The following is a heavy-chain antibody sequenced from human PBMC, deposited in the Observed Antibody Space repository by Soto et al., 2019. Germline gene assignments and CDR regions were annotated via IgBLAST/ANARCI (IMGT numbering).Heavy chain of an antibody. V-gene: IGHV2-5*02. CDR2: IYWDDSK. CDR1: GFSLTTDRVG. Sequence: QITLKATGPTLVKPTQTLTLTCTFSGFSLTTDRVGVGWIRQPPGEDLEWLAVIYWDDSKTYTPSLESRLTITKDTSKHQVALTRTNMYSMDSATYYCAHAYGGRSLYWGQGTLVTVSS. J-gene: IGHJ4*02. CDR3: AHAYGGRSLY. D-gene: IGHD1-26*01.